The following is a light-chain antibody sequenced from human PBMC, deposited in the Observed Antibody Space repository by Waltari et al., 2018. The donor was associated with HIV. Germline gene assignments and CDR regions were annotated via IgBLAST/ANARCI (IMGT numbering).Light chain of an antibody. CDR1: ALAKQH. J-gene: IGLJ2*01. V-gene: IGLV3-25*03. CDR3: ESADSTGSYYV. Sequence: ITCSGDALAKQHSYWSQQKAGQAPVLVIFAGTERPSGIPERFSGTRSETTVTLTITGVQAEDEADYYCESADSTGSYYVFGRGTRLTVL. CDR2: AGT.